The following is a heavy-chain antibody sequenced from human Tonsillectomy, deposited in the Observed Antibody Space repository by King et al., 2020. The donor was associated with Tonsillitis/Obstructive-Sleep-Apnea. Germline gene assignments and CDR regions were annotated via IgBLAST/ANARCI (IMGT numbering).Heavy chain of an antibody. CDR1: GDSVSSNSSA. D-gene: IGHD4/OR15-4a*01. J-gene: IGHJ4*02. CDR3: AREGAGFFY. Sequence: VQLQQSGPGLVKPSETLSLTCTISGDSVSSNSSAWNWIRQSPSGGLEWLGRTYYRSKWYHDYAISVKSRITINPDTSKNQFSLQLNSVTPEDTAVYYCAREGAGFFYWGQGTLVTVSS. CDR2: TYYRSKWYH. V-gene: IGHV6-1*01.